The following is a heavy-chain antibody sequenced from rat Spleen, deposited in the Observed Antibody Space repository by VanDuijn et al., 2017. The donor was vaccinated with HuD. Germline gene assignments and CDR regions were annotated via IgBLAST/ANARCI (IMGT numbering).Heavy chain of an antibody. CDR2: IWGNGNT. D-gene: IGHD1-4*01. Sequence: QVQLKESGPGLVQPSQTLSLTCTVSGFSLSSYGVIWVRQPPGKGLEWMGVIWGNGNTNYNSALKSRLSISRDTSKSQVFLKMNSLQTEDTAIYFCTGDRHSPGVMDAWGQGASVTVSS. CDR3: TGDRHSPGVMDA. V-gene: IGHV2-13*01. J-gene: IGHJ4*01. CDR1: GFSLSSYG.